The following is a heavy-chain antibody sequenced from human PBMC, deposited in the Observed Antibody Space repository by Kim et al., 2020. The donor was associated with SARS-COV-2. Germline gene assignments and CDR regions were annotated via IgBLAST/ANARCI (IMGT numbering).Heavy chain of an antibody. Sequence: GGSLRLSCAASGFTFSSYAMSWVRQAPGKGLEWVSAISGSGGSTYYADSVKGRFTISRDNSKNTLYLQMNSLRAEDTAVYYCAKVILVGHQLLCFDYWGQGTLVTVSS. CDR2: ISGSGGST. J-gene: IGHJ4*02. D-gene: IGHD2-2*01. CDR1: GFTFSSYA. V-gene: IGHV3-23*01. CDR3: AKVILVGHQLLCFDY.